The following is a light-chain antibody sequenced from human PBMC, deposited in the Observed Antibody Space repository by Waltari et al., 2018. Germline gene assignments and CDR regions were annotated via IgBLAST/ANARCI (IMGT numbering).Light chain of an antibody. CDR3: QVWDGSSDSVV. CDR1: KIGNKN. J-gene: IGLJ2*01. Sequence: SYVLTPPPSASVAPGKTARISCRGNKIGNKNVHWYQQKPGQAPGVVIYYDSDVHSGIPERFSGSNSGNTATLTISRVEAGDEADYYCQVWDGSSDSVVFGGGTQLTVL. V-gene: IGLV3-21*04. CDR2: YDS.